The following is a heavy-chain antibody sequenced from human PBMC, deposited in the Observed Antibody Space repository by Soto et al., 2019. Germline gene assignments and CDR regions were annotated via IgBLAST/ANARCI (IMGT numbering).Heavy chain of an antibody. CDR3: ARASAYQLLLSDDAFDI. Sequence: ASVKVSCKASGYTFNRYYMHWVRQAPGPGLEWMGWISPHTGGTTYAQKFQGRVTMTRDTSVSTAFMELSRLGSDDTAVYYCARASAYQLLLSDDAFDIWGQGTMVTVSS. V-gene: IGHV1-2*02. CDR1: GYTFNRYY. CDR2: ISPHTGGT. D-gene: IGHD2-2*01. J-gene: IGHJ3*02.